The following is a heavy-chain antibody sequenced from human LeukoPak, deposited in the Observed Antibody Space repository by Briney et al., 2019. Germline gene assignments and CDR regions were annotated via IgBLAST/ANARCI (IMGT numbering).Heavy chain of an antibody. J-gene: IGHJ6*03. CDR3: AREVAAGPSYYYYMDV. CDR1: GGSISSYY. V-gene: IGHV4-59*01. D-gene: IGHD6-6*01. Sequence: SETLSLTCTVSGGSISSYYWSWIRQPPGKGLEWIGYIYYSGSTNYNLSLKSRVTISVDTSKNQFSLKLSSVTAADTAVYYCAREVAAGPSYYYYMDVWGKGTTVTISS. CDR2: IYYSGST.